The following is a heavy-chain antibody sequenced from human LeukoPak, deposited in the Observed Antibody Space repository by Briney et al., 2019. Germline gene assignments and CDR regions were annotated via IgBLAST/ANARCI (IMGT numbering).Heavy chain of an antibody. CDR3: ARRLDASMETAYDY. CDR2: IIPICGTS. D-gene: IGHD5-18*01. J-gene: IGHJ4*02. V-gene: IGHV1-69*05. CDR1: GGSFNAYA. Sequence: SVKVSCEASGGSFNAYAISWVRQAPGQGLEWMGRIIPICGTSNYAQKLQGRVTISTDESTSTAYMEVSSLRSEDTAIYYCARRLDASMETAYDYWGQGTLVTVSS.